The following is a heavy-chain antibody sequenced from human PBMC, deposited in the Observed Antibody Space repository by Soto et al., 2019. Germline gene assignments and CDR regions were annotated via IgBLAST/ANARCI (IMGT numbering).Heavy chain of an antibody. V-gene: IGHV3-11*01. D-gene: IGHD3-10*01. CDR1: GFTFSDYY. CDR2: ISSSGSTI. J-gene: IGHJ5*02. Sequence: PGGSLRLSCAASGFTFSDYYMSWIRQAPGKGLEWVSYISSSGSTIYYADSVKGRFTISRDNAKNSLYLQMNSLRAEDTAVYYCARHISITMVRGVLYWFDPWGQGTLVTVSS. CDR3: ARHISITMVRGVLYWFDP.